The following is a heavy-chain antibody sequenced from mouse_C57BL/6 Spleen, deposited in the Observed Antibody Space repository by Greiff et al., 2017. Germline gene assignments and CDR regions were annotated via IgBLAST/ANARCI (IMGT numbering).Heavy chain of an antibody. CDR1: GFTFSSYA. CDR3: ARDLYYYGSSYDAMDY. V-gene: IGHV5S21*01. CDR2: ISSGGDYI. D-gene: IGHD1-1*01. Sequence: EVQLVESGEGLVKPGGSLKLSCAASGFTFSSYAMSWVRQTPEKRLEWVAYISSGGDYIYYADTVKGRFTISRDNARNTLYLQMSSLKSEDTAMYYCARDLYYYGSSYDAMDYWGQGTSVTVSS. J-gene: IGHJ4*01.